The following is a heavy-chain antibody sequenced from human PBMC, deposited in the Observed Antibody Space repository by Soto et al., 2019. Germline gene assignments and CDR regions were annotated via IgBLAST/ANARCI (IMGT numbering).Heavy chain of an antibody. D-gene: IGHD3-9*01. J-gene: IGHJ4*02. V-gene: IGHV3-30*18. CDR3: AKDSLKYEDILTGYSPYFDY. CDR1: GFTFSSYG. CDR2: ISYDGSNK. Sequence: GGSLRLSCAASGFTFSSYGMHWVRQAPGKGLEWVAVISYDGSNKYYADSVKGRFTISRDNSKNTLYLQMNSLRAEDTAVYYCAKDSLKYEDILTGYSPYFDYWGQGTLVTVSS.